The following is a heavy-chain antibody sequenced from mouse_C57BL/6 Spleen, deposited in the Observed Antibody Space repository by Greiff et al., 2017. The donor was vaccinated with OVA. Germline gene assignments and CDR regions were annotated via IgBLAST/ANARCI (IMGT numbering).Heavy chain of an antibody. J-gene: IGHJ2*01. D-gene: IGHD1-1*02. Sequence: VQLVESGPVLVKPGASVKMSCKASGYTFTDYYMNWVKQSHGKSLEWIGVINPYNGGTSYNQKFKGKATLTVDKSSSTAYMELNSLTSEDSAVYYCARSSSMAEYYFDYWGQGTTLTVSS. CDR1: GYTFTDYY. V-gene: IGHV1-19*01. CDR3: ARSSSMAEYYFDY. CDR2: INPYNGGT.